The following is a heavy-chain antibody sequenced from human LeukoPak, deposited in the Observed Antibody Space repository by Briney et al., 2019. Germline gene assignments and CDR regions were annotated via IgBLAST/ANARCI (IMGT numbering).Heavy chain of an antibody. CDR2: INPNSGGT. D-gene: IGHD4-17*01. Sequence: ASVKVSCKASGYTFTGYYMHWVRQAPGQGLEWMGWINPNSGGTNYAQKVQGRGTMTRDTSISTAYMELSRLRSDDTAVYYCARSTVTIAASDIWDQGTMVTVSS. J-gene: IGHJ3*02. CDR1: GYTFTGYY. V-gene: IGHV1-2*02. CDR3: ARSTVTIAASDI.